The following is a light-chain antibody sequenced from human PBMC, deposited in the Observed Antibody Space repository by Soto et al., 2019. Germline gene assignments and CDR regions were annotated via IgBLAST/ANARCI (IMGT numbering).Light chain of an antibody. CDR2: LGS. J-gene: IGKJ1*01. CDR3: MQALQTRT. CDR1: QSLLHSNGYNY. V-gene: IGKV2-28*01. Sequence: DDVMTQSPLSLPVTPGEPASISCRSSQSLLHSNGYNYLDWYLQKPGQSPQLLIYLGSNRASGVPDRFSGSGSGTDFTLKISRVEAEDVGVYYCMQALQTRTFGQGTKVDIK.